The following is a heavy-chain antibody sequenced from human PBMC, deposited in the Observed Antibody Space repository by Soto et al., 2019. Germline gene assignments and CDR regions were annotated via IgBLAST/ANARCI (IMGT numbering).Heavy chain of an antibody. D-gene: IGHD3-22*01. CDR3: GRVPVLYYYDSSVYGNVAFDI. CDR2: ISSSSSYI. J-gene: IGHJ3*02. V-gene: IGHV3-21*01. CDR1: GFTFSSYS. Sequence: PGGSLRLSCAASGFTFSSYSMNWVRQAPGKGLEWVSSISSSSSYIYYADSVKGRFTISRDNAKNSLYLQMNSLRAEDTAVYYWGRVPVLYYYDSSVYGNVAFDIWGQGKRVTVSS.